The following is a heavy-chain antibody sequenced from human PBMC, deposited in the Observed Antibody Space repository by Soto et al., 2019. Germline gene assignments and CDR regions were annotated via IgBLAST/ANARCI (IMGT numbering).Heavy chain of an antibody. CDR2: IYPGDSDT. Sequence: GESLKISCQGSGYSFTNYWIVWVRQMPGKGLEWMGFIYPGDSDTRYSPSFQGQVTISADKSITTAYLQWSSLKASDTAMYYCARRSPGNLGGMDVWGQGTTVTVSS. J-gene: IGHJ6*02. V-gene: IGHV5-51*01. D-gene: IGHD3-9*01. CDR1: GYSFTNYW. CDR3: ARRSPGNLGGMDV.